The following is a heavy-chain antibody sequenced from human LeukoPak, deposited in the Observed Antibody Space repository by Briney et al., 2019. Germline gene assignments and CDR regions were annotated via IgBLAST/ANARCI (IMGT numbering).Heavy chain of an antibody. J-gene: IGHJ4*02. CDR3: ARTYTAVHYFDY. CDR1: GYTFTGYY. Sequence: ASVKVSCKASGYTFTGYYMHWVRQAPGQGLNWMGWINPNSGGTNYAQKFQGRVTMTRDTSISTAYMELSRLTSDDTALYYCARTYTAVHYFDYWGQGTLVTVSS. V-gene: IGHV1-2*02. D-gene: IGHD2-21*02. CDR2: INPNSGGT.